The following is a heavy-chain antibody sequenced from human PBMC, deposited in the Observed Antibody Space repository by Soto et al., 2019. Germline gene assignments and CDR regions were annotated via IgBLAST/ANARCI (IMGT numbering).Heavy chain of an antibody. D-gene: IGHD3-9*01. V-gene: IGHV1-2*02. CDR2: INADSRDT. CDR1: EHTSTIYY. Sequence: QAHLVQSGAEVRKPGASVKVSCQALEHTSTIYYIHWVRQARGQGLEWMGWINADSRDTTYAEEFRGRVTFTRDTCTSTLHMEVSRLRLGDTAMYFCATRDYDILTGSLHIGGQGTLITVSS. J-gene: IGHJ1*01. CDR3: ATRDYDILTGSLHI.